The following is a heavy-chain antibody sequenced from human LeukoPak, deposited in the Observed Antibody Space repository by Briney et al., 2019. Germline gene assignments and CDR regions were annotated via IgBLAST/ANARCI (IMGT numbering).Heavy chain of an antibody. Sequence: SETLSLTCAVYGGSFSGYYWSWIRQPPGKGLEWIGSIYYPGTTHYNPSLESRVTISVDTSKWQVFLTLRSVTATDTAVYYCGRHVSSGWDYFNGLDVWGQGTAVTVSS. V-gene: IGHV4-34*01. D-gene: IGHD6-19*01. J-gene: IGHJ6*02. CDR1: GGSFSGYY. CDR3: GRHVSSGWDYFNGLDV. CDR2: IYYPGTT.